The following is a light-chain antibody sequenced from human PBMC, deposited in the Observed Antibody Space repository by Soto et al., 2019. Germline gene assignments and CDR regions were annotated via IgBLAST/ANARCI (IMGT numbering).Light chain of an antibody. CDR1: SSDVGGYNY. CDR2: EVS. Sequence: QSALTQPPSASGSPGQSVTISCTGTSSDVGGYNYVSWYQQHPGKAPKLMIYEVSKRPSGVPDRFSGSKSGNTASLTVSGLQAEDEADYYCNSYPGSTLFGGGTKLTVL. V-gene: IGLV2-8*01. J-gene: IGLJ2*01. CDR3: NSYPGSTL.